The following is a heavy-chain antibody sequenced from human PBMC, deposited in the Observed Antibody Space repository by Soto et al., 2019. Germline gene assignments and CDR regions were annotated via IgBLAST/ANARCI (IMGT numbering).Heavy chain of an antibody. CDR2: IYPGDSNT. CDR1: GYTFTSYW. CDR3: ASTSIAAAGKDYNWFDP. Sequence: PGESLKISCKGSGYTFTSYWITWVRQMPGKGLEWMGIIYPGDSNTRYSPSLQGQVTISVDKSISTAYLQWSSLKASDTAMYYCASTSIAAAGKDYNWFDPWGQGTLVTVSS. V-gene: IGHV5-51*01. J-gene: IGHJ5*02. D-gene: IGHD6-13*01.